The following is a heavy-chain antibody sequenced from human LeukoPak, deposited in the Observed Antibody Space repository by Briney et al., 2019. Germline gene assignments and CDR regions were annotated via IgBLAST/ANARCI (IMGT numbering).Heavy chain of an antibody. V-gene: IGHV4-59*08. Sequence: SETLSLTCTVSGGSISSSYCSWILQPPGKGLEWIGYIYHSESTNYNPSLKSRVTISVDTSKNQFSLKLSSVTAADTALYYCARQAGGTSGPFDYWGQGTLVTVSS. D-gene: IGHD4-23*01. CDR1: GGSISSSY. J-gene: IGHJ4*02. CDR3: ARQAGGTSGPFDY. CDR2: IYHSEST.